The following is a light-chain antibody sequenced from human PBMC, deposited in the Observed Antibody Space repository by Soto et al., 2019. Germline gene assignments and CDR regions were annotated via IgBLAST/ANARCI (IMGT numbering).Light chain of an antibody. J-gene: IGKJ1*01. Sequence: DIQMTQAPSTLSASVGDRVTITCRASRSISYWLAWYQQKPGKDPNLLIYKASSLESGVPSRFSGSGSGTEFTLTISSLQPDEVATYYCQQYTNYRTFDQVNKVDIK. CDR3: QQYTNYRT. V-gene: IGKV1-5*03. CDR2: KAS. CDR1: RSISYW.